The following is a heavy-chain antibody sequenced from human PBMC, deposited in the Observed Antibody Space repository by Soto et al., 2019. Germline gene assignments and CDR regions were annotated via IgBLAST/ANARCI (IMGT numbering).Heavy chain of an antibody. CDR1: GFTFSDYY. Sequence: PGGSLRLSCAASGFTFSDYYMSWIRQAPGKGLEWVSYIGTSGCIIYYADSVKGRFTISRDNAKNSVYLQMNDLRAEDTAVYYCARAWQWLDYWGQGTLVTVSS. CDR2: IGTSGCII. CDR3: ARAWQWLDY. D-gene: IGHD6-19*01. V-gene: IGHV3-11*01. J-gene: IGHJ4*02.